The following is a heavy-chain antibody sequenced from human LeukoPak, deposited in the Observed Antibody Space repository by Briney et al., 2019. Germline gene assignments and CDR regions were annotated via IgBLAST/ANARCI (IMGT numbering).Heavy chain of an antibody. Sequence: GSLRLSCAASGFTFSGYWMSWVRQAPGKGLEWVANIKQDGSEKYYVDSVKGRFTISRDNAKNSLYLQMNSLRAEDTAVYYCAREYSGSYSIDYWGQGTLVTVSS. CDR3: AREYSGSYSIDY. CDR1: GFTFSGYW. CDR2: IKQDGSEK. V-gene: IGHV3-7*01. D-gene: IGHD1-26*01. J-gene: IGHJ4*02.